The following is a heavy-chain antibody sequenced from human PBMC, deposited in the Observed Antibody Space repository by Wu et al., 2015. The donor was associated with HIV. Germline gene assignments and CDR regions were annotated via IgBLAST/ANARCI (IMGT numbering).Heavy chain of an antibody. J-gene: IGHJ6*03. CDR1: GGTFSSYA. CDR3: ARSDGYSITGDYYYYYMDV. V-gene: IGHV1-69*12. D-gene: IGHD5-24*01. Sequence: QVQLVQSGAEVKKPGSSVKVSCKASGGTFSSYAISWVRQAPGQGLEWMGGIIPIFGTANYAQKFQGRVTITADESTSTAYMELSSLRSEDTAVYYCARSDGYSITGDYYYYYMDVWGKGTTVTVSS. CDR2: IIPIFGTA.